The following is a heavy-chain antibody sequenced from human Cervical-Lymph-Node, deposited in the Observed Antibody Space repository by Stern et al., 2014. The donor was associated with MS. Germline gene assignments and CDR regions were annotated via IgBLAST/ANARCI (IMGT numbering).Heavy chain of an antibody. J-gene: IGHJ3*02. CDR1: GYTFTSYG. V-gene: IGHV1-18*01. CDR3: ARGLLGSENAFDI. Sequence: QVQLVQSGAEVKKPGASVEVSCKASGYTFTSYGISWVLQAPGQELEWMGWTCAYNGTANYAQKLQARVIMTTDTSTSTAYMELMSLRSDDTAVYYCARGLLGSENAFDIWGQGTMVTVSS. D-gene: IGHD2-15*01. CDR2: TCAYNGTA.